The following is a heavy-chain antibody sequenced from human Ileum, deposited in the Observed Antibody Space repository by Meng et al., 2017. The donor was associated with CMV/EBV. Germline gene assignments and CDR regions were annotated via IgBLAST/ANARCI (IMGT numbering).Heavy chain of an antibody. CDR2: IYWDDDK. V-gene: IGHV2-5*02. D-gene: IGHD1-1*01. Sequence: FSRTSSPVGVGWIRQPTGKALEWLAFIYWDDDKRYNPSLKNRLTITKDAPKNQVALTMTNMDPADTATYHCVHRKDYSGNWNGGSADYWGQGALVTVSS. CDR3: VHRKDYSGNWNGGSADY. CDR1: FSRTSSPVG. J-gene: IGHJ4*02.